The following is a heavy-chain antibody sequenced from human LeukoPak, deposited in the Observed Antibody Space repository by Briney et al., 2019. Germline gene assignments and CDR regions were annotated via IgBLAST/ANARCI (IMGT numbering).Heavy chain of an antibody. CDR2: INPGDSHT. V-gene: IGHV5-51*01. Sequence: GESLKISSKGSGYRFTSYWIAWVRQMPGKGLEWVGIINPGDSHTTYSPSFRGQVTISADESITTAYLQWSGLKASDTAMYYCARGPSYYYMDVWGKGTTVTVSS. CDR3: ARGPSYYYMDV. CDR1: GYRFTSYW. J-gene: IGHJ6*03.